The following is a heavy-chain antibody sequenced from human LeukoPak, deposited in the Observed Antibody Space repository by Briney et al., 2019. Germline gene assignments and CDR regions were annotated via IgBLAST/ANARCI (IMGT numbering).Heavy chain of an antibody. J-gene: IGHJ4*02. CDR3: ATTNVLLWFGELSKTAYFDY. CDR2: INHSGST. V-gene: IGHV4-34*08. CDR1: GGTFSSYY. D-gene: IGHD3-10*01. Sequence: PSETLSLTCAVYGGTFSSYYRSWIRQPPGKGLEWIGEINHSGSTNYNPSPKSRVTISVDTSKNQFSLKLSSVTAADTAVYYCATTNVLLWFGELSKTAYFDYWGQGTLVTVSS.